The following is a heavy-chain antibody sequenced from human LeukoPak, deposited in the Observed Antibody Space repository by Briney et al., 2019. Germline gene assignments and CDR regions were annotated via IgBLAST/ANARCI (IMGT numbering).Heavy chain of an antibody. CDR2: IYYSGST. D-gene: IGHD3-3*01. CDR3: ARDSYDFWSGYPGYNWFDP. CDR1: GVSISSYY. Sequence: EPSETLSLTCTVSGVSISSYYWSWIRQPPGKGLEWIGYIYYSGSTNYNPSLKSRVTISVDTSKNQFSLKLSSVTAADTAVYYCARDSYDFWSGYPGYNWFDPWGQGTLVTVSS. V-gene: IGHV4-59*01. J-gene: IGHJ5*02.